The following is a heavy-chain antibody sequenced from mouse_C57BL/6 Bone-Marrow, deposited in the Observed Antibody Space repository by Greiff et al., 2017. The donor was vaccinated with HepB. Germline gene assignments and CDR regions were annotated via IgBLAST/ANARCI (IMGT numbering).Heavy chain of an antibody. CDR3: ARSWYDYDGAMDY. D-gene: IGHD2-4*01. CDR1: GYTFTSYW. Sequence: QVQLKQPGAELVKPGASVKLSCKASGYTFTSYWMHWVKQRPGRGLEWIGRIDPNSGGTKYNEKFKSKATLTVDKPSSTAYMQLSSLTSEDSAVYDCARSWYDYDGAMDYWGQGTSVTVSS. J-gene: IGHJ4*01. V-gene: IGHV1-72*01. CDR2: IDPNSGGT.